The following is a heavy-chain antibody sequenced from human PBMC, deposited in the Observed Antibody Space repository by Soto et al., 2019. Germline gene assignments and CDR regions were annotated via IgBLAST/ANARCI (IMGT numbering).Heavy chain of an antibody. CDR3: AKGRDFWSGYPTEFDY. CDR2: ISGSGGST. CDR1: GFTFSSYA. D-gene: IGHD3-3*01. Sequence: GGSLRLSCAASGFTFSSYAMSWVRQAPGKGLEWVSAISGSGGSTYYPDYVKGRSTISRDNSKNTLYLLMNSLRAEDTAVYYCAKGRDFWSGYPTEFDYWGQGTLVTVSS. J-gene: IGHJ4*02. V-gene: IGHV3-23*01.